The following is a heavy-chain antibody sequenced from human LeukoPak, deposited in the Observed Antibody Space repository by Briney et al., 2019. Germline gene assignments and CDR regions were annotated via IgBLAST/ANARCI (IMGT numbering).Heavy chain of an antibody. CDR3: ARGSIEVVEITGDYYYYMDV. CDR1: GYTFTSFD. J-gene: IGHJ6*03. Sequence: ASVKVSCKASGYTFTSFDINWVRQAPGQGLEWMGWMNPNSGNTRYAQKFQGRVTMTRNTSISTAYMELSSLRSEDTAVYYCARGSIEVVEITGDYYYYMDVWGKGTTVTVSS. V-gene: IGHV1-8*01. D-gene: IGHD3-22*01. CDR2: MNPNSGNT.